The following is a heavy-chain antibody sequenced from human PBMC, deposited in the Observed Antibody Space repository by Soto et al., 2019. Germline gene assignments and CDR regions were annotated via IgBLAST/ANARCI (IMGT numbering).Heavy chain of an antibody. CDR3: ARDGDSSGWPNWFDP. J-gene: IGHJ5*02. D-gene: IGHD6-19*01. CDR2: ISAYNGNT. Sequence: VASVKVSCKASGYTFTSYGISWVRQAPGQGLEWMGWISAYNGNTNYAQKLQGRVTMTTDTSTSTAYMELRSLRSDDTAVYYCARDGDSSGWPNWFDPWGQGTLVTVSS. V-gene: IGHV1-18*01. CDR1: GYTFTSYG.